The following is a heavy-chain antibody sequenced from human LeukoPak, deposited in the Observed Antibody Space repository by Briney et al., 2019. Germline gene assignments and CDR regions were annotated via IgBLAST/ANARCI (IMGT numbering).Heavy chain of an antibody. D-gene: IGHD2-2*01. Sequence: GGSLRLSCAASGFTVSSNYMSWVRQAPGKGLGWVSVIYSGGSTYYADSVKGRFTISRDNSKNTLYLQMNSLRAEDTAVYYCARVHAVVPAADAFDIWGQGTMVTVSS. CDR1: GFTVSSNY. CDR2: IYSGGST. V-gene: IGHV3-66*02. CDR3: ARVHAVVPAADAFDI. J-gene: IGHJ3*02.